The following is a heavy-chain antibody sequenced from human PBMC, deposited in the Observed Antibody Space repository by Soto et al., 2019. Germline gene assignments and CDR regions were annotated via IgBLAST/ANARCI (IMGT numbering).Heavy chain of an antibody. CDR1: SYSISNRDW. CDR3: ARSLGYCSAGNCYPDY. V-gene: IGHV4-28*01. J-gene: IGHJ4*02. CDR2: IYYSGTT. Sequence: QVQLQESGPGLVKPSDTLSLTCAVSSYSISNRDWWGWIRQPPGKGLEWIGYIYYSGTTYYNPSLKSRVTMSVDTSKNQFSLKLSSVTAVDTAVYYCARSLGYCSAGNCYPDYWGLGTLVTVSS. D-gene: IGHD2-15*01.